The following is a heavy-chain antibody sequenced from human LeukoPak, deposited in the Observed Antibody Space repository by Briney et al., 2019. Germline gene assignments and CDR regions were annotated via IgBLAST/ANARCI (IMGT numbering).Heavy chain of an antibody. D-gene: IGHD6-19*01. V-gene: IGHV3-23*01. CDR3: AKDARRTSGWYFFDY. CDR1: GFAFSSQA. J-gene: IGHJ4*02. Sequence: PGGSLRLSCAASGFAFSSQAMGWVRQAPGKGREWVSDISDSGSITYYADSVKGRYTISRDNSKNTLFLQKNSLRAEDTAVYYCAKDARRTSGWYFFDYWGQGSLVTVSS. CDR2: ISDSGSIT.